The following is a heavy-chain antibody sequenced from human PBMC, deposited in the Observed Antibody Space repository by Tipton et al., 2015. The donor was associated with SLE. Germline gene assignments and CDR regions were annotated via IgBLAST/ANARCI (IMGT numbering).Heavy chain of an antibody. CDR2: IYSRGST. D-gene: IGHD3-3*01. CDR1: GFTFSSYG. CDR3: AREVFVDDLWSDTAAGWFDP. J-gene: IGHJ5*02. Sequence: SLRLSCAASGFTFSSYGMHWVRQAPGKGLEWVAVIYSRGSTYYADSVKGRFTISRDNAKNTLYLQMNSLRAEDTAVYYCAREVFVDDLWSDTAAGWFDPWGQGTLVTVTS. V-gene: IGHV3-NL1*01.